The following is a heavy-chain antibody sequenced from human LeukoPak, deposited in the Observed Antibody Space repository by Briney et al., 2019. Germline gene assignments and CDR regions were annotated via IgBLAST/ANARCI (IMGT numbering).Heavy chain of an antibody. J-gene: IGHJ3*02. D-gene: IGHD3-22*01. CDR2: INHSGST. CDR3: ARGRRRGPTYYYDSSGYNAFDI. V-gene: IGHV4-34*01. CDR1: GGSFSGYY. Sequence: SETLSLTCAVHGGSFSGYYWSWIRQPPRKGLEWMGEINHSGSTNYNPSLKSRVTISVDTSKNQFSLKLSSVTAADTAVYYCARGRRRGPTYYYDSSGYNAFDIWGQGTMVTVSS.